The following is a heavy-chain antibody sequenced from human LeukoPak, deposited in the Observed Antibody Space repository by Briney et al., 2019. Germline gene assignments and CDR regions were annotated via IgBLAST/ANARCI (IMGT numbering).Heavy chain of an antibody. D-gene: IGHD6-19*01. CDR2: IYYSGST. CDR1: GGSISNYY. J-gene: IGHJ4*02. CDR3: ARDGYSSGWYYFDY. Sequence: KPSETLSLTCTVSGGSISNYYWSWIRQPPGKGLEWIGYIYYSGSTDYNPSLKSRVTISVDTSKNQFSLKLSSVTAADTAVYYCARDGYSSGWYYFDYWGQGTLVTVSS. V-gene: IGHV4-59*01.